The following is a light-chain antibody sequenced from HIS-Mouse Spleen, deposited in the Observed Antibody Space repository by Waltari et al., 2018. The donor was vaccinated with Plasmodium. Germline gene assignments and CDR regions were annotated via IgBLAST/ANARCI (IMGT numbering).Light chain of an antibody. CDR2: ADS. Sequence: SYELTQPSSVSVSPGQTARITCSGDALPQNYAYWYQQKSGQAPVLVIYADSKRPSGIPERCSGSSSGTMSTLTISGAQVEDEADYYCYSTDSSGNHRVFGGGTKLTVL. CDR3: YSTDSSGNHRV. V-gene: IGLV3-10*01. J-gene: IGLJ3*02. CDR1: ALPQNY.